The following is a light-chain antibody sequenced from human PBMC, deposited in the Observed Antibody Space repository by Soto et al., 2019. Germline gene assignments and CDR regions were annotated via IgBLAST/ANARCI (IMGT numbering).Light chain of an antibody. Sequence: ETVMTQSPATLSVSPGERVTLSCRASQSVAKDLAWYQHKPGQAPRLLIHGASTRATGIPARFSGVGSGTEFTLTISSLQSEDFAVYYCQQYNKWPQTFGQGTRLEIK. CDR1: QSVAKD. V-gene: IGKV3-15*01. CDR2: GAS. CDR3: QQYNKWPQT. J-gene: IGKJ5*01.